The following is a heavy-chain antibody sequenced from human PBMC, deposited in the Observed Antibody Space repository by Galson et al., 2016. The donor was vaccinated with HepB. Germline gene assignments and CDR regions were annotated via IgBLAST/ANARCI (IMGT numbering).Heavy chain of an antibody. J-gene: IGHJ3*02. CDR2: ISSSSIYI. CDR1: GFSFSSYS. CDR3: AREVPGRPLLWFGESTPPDAFDI. Sequence: SLRLSCAASGFSFSSYSMNWVRQAPGKGLEWVSSISSSSIYIYYADSLKGRFTISRDNAKNPLYLQMNSLRAEETAVYYCAREVPGRPLLWFGESTPPDAFDIWGQGTMVTVSS. V-gene: IGHV3-21*01. D-gene: IGHD3-10*01.